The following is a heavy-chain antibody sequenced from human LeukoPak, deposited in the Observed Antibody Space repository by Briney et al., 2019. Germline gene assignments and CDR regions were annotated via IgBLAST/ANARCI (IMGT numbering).Heavy chain of an antibody. CDR1: GFPFSDYG. V-gene: IGHV3-30*18. J-gene: IGHJ4*02. CDR3: AKVRWGSDNALDS. CDR2: ISHDGSNK. Sequence: GGSLRLSCAASGFPFSDYGMYWVRQAPGKGLEWLAVISHDGSNKYYAESVKGRITISRDNSMNTLYLQMHSLRAEDTAVYYCAKVRWGSDNALDSWGQGTLVTGSS. D-gene: IGHD3-16*01.